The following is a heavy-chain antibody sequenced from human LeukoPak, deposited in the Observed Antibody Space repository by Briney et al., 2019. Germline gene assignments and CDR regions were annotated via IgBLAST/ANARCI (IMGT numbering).Heavy chain of an antibody. CDR1: GGSISGYY. CDR2: IYTSGGT. V-gene: IGHV4-59*10. Sequence: PSETLCLSCAVSGGSISGYYWSWIRQPAGKGLEWICRIYTSGGTNYNPSLKRRVPMSVGTSTNQFSLMLRSVSAADTAAYYCGSSPLLWCGESDAFDIWDQGTMVTVTS. CDR3: GSSPLLWCGESDAFDI. J-gene: IGHJ3*02. D-gene: IGHD3-10*01.